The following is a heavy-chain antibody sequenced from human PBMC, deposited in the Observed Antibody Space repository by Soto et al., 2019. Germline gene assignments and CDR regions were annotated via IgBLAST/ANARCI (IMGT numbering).Heavy chain of an antibody. Sequence: GGALRLSCADSGFTFSSDWMSWVRQARGKGLEWVANIKQDGSEKYYVDSVKGRFTISRDNAKNSLYLQMNSLRAEDTAVYYCARDLGYYDSHYYGMDVWGQATTVTVSS. CDR2: IKQDGSEK. CDR1: GFTFSSDW. CDR3: ARDLGYYDSHYYGMDV. V-gene: IGHV3-7*03. J-gene: IGHJ6*02. D-gene: IGHD3-22*01.